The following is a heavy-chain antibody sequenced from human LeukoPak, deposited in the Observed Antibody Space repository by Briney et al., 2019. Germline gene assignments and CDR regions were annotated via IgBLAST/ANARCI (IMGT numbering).Heavy chain of an antibody. Sequence: GSLKLPCEATGFTFSSYSMHWVRQAPGKGPEWVAVTSYDGSNKYYADSVKGRFTISRDNSKNTLYLQMNSLRAEDTAVYFCARDSTGYYPPDYWGQGTLVTVSS. J-gene: IGHJ4*02. V-gene: IGHV3-30*01. CDR3: ARDSTGYYPPDY. CDR2: TSYDGSNK. CDR1: GFTFSSYS. D-gene: IGHD3-9*01.